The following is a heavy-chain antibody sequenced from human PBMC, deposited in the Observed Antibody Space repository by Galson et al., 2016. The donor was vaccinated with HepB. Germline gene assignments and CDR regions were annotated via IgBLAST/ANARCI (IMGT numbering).Heavy chain of an antibody. J-gene: IGHJ4*02. CDR1: GDSISSGDYC. Sequence: TLSLTCSVSGDSISSGDYCWTWIRQPPGKDIEWIGHISHTGNTYYSPSLKSRVIMSMDRSRNQFSLHLRSVIAADTAVYYCARGPRIVRAYGDLVSYLDYWGRGVLGAVSS. CDR2: ISHTGNT. V-gene: IGHV4-30-2*01. D-gene: IGHD3-10*01. CDR3: ARGPRIVRAYGDLVSYLDY.